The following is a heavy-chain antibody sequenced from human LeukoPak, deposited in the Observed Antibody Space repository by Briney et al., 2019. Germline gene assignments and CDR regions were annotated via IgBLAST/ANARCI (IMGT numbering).Heavy chain of an antibody. CDR1: GFTFSSYG. CDR3: ARGDTVTTEFDY. J-gene: IGHJ4*02. CDR2: IWYDGSNK. Sequence: PGGSLRLSCAASGFTFSSYGMHWVRQAPGKGLEWVAVIWYDGSNKYYADSVKGRFTISRDNSKNTLYLQMNSLRAEDTAVYYCARGDTVTTEFDYWGQETLVTVSS. D-gene: IGHD4-17*01. V-gene: IGHV3-33*01.